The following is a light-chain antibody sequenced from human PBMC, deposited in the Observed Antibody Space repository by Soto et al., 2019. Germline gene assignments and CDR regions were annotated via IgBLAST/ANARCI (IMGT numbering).Light chain of an antibody. CDR2: DVT. J-gene: IGLJ2*01. V-gene: IGLV2-14*03. CDR3: SSYTISNTLVV. Sequence: QSVLTQPASVSGSPGQSITISCTGTSSDVGGYNHVSWYQQPPGKAPKLMIYDVTNLPSGVSNRFSGSKSGNTASLTISGLQAADEADYYCSSYTISNTLVVFGGGTKLTVL. CDR1: SSDVGGYNH.